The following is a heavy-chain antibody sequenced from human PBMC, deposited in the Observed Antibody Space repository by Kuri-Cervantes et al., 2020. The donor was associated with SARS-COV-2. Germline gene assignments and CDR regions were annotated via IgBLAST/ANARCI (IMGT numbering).Heavy chain of an antibody. V-gene: IGHV1-2*04. CDR2: INPNSGGT. Sequence: ASLKVSCKASGYTFSDYYMYWVRQAPGQGLEWMGWINPNSGGTNYAQKFQGWVTMTRDTSISTAYMVLSRLRSDDTAVYYCARGMVRGLIQYYYYGMDVWGQGTTVTVSS. J-gene: IGHJ6*02. D-gene: IGHD3-10*01. CDR3: ARGMVRGLIQYYYYGMDV. CDR1: GYTFSDYY.